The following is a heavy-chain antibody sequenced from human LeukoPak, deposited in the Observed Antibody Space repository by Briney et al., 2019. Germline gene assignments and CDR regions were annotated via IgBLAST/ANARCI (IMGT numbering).Heavy chain of an antibody. CDR1: GVTISSYA. V-gene: IGHV3-23*01. D-gene: IGHD6-19*01. CDR3: AKDRKESTGWYYFDY. J-gene: IGHJ4*02. CDR2: ISDSGGST. Sequence: PGGSLRLSCAASGVTISSYAMSWVRQAPGKGLNWVSGISDSGGSTYYADSVKGRFTISRDNSKNTLYLQMNSLRAEATAVYYCAKDRKESTGWYYFDYWGQGTLVTVSS.